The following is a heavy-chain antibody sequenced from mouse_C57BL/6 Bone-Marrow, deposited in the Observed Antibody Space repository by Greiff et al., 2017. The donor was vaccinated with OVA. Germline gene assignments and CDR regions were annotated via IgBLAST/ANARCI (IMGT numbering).Heavy chain of an antibody. J-gene: IGHJ1*03. CDR2: IYPGSGST. D-gene: IGHD1-1*01. CDR1: GYTFTSYW. V-gene: IGHV1-55*01. CDR3: ARPPLITTVVAKNLYFDV. Sequence: QVQLQQPGAELVKPGASVKMSCKASGYTFTSYWITWVKQRPGQGLEWIGDIYPGSGSTNYNEKFKSKATLTVDTSSSTAYMQLSSLTSEDSAVYYCARPPLITTVVAKNLYFDVWGTGTTVTVSS.